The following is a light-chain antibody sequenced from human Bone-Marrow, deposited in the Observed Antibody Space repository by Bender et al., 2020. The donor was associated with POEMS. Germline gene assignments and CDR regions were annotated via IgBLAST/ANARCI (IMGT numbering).Light chain of an antibody. Sequence: QSALTQPASVSGSPGQSITISCTGTTSDDGSYNFVSWYQQHPGKAPKLIIYEATKRPSGVSVRFSGSKSGNAAYLTISGLQAEDEADYYCSSYVDRATVMFGGGTTLTVL. CDR3: SSYVDRATVM. J-gene: IGLJ3*02. CDR2: EAT. CDR1: TSDDGSYNF. V-gene: IGLV2-23*01.